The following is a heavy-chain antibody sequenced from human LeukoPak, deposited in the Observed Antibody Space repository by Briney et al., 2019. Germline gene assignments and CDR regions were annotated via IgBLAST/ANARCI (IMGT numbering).Heavy chain of an antibody. Sequence: PGGSLRLSCAASGFTFSSYGMHWVRQAPGKGREWGAVIWYDGSNKYYADSVKGRFTISRDNSKNTLYLQMNSLRAEDTAVYYCARDYHPITMIVGSNWFDPWGQGTLVTVSS. J-gene: IGHJ5*02. CDR3: ARDYHPITMIVGSNWFDP. V-gene: IGHV3-33*01. CDR1: GFTFSSYG. D-gene: IGHD3-22*01. CDR2: IWYDGSNK.